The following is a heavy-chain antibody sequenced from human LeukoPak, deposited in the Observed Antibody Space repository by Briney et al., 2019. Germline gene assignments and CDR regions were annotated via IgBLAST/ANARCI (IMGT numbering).Heavy chain of an antibody. D-gene: IGHD6-19*01. J-gene: IGHJ4*02. Sequence: PGGSLRLSCAASGFTFSSYWMSWVRQAPGKGLEWVTAINSGGDRAYYADSVKGRFTISRDNSKNTVYLQMDSLRVEDTALYYCAKDSAGVAATDFWGQGTLVTVS. CDR2: INSGGDRA. V-gene: IGHV3-23*01. CDR1: GFTFSSYW. CDR3: AKDSAGVAATDF.